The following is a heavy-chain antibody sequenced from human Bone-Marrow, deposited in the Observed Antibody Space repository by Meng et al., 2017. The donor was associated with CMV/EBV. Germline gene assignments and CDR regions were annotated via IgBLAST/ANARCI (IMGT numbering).Heavy chain of an antibody. CDR3: ARGGVQRDYEFGSGYSSGLYYGMDV. V-gene: IGHV1-18*01. J-gene: IGHJ6*02. CDR1: GYTFTSYG. Sequence: ASVKVSCKASGYTFTSYGISWVRQAPGQGLEWMGWISAYNGNTNYAQKLQGRVTMTTDTSTSTAYMELRSLRSDNTAVYYCARGGVQRDYEFGSGYSSGLYYGMDVWGQGTTVTVSS. CDR2: ISAYNGNT. D-gene: IGHD3-3*01.